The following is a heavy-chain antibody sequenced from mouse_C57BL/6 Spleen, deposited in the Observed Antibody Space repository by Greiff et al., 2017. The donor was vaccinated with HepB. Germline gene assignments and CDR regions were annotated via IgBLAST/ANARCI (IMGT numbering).Heavy chain of an antibody. J-gene: IGHJ2*01. CDR2: IDPSDSYT. Sequence: VQLQQPGAELVKPGASVKLSCKASGYTFTSYWMQWVKQRPGQGLEWIGEIDPSDSYTNYNQKFKGKATLTVDTSSSTAYMQLSSLTSEDAAVYYCARRGDDYVDYFDYWGQGTTLTVSS. D-gene: IGHD2-4*01. V-gene: IGHV1-50*01. CDR1: GYTFTSYW. CDR3: ARRGDDYVDYFDY.